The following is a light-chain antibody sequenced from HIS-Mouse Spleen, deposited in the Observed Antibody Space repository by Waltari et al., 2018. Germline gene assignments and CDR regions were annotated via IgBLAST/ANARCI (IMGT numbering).Light chain of an antibody. CDR1: ALPKKS. CDR2: EDS. CDR3: YSTDSSGNHRV. J-gene: IGLJ2*01. Sequence: SYELTQPHPVSVSPGQTARIPCSGDALPKKSAYWYQQKSGQAPVLVIYEDSKRPSGIPERFSGSSSGTMATLTISGAQVEDEADYYCYSTDSSGNHRVFGGGTKLTVL. V-gene: IGLV3-10*01.